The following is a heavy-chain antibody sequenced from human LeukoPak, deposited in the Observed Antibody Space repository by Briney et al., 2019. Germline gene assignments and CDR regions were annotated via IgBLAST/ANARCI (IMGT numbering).Heavy chain of an antibody. D-gene: IGHD3-9*01. CDR1: GFTFSSYA. CDR3: AKAMYDILTGYPYNWFDP. CDR2: ISGSGSST. V-gene: IGHV3-23*01. Sequence: GGSLRLSCAASGFTFSSYAMSWVRQAPGKGLEWVSAISGSGSSTYYADSVKGRFTISRDNSKNTPYLQMNSLRAEDTAVYYCAKAMYDILTGYPYNWFDPWGQGTLVTVSS. J-gene: IGHJ5*02.